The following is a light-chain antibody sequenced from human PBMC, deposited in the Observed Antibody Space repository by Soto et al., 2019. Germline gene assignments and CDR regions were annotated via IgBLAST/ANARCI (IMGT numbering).Light chain of an antibody. V-gene: IGLV1-44*01. J-gene: IGLJ3*02. CDR2: TNN. CDR1: SSNIGSNV. Sequence: QSVLTQPPSASGTPWQRVTITCSGSSSNIGSNVVNWYQQLPGTAPKLLIYTNNQRPSGVPDRFSGSKSGTSASLAISGLQSEDEADYYCATWDDSLNGRVFGGGTKLTVL. CDR3: ATWDDSLNGRV.